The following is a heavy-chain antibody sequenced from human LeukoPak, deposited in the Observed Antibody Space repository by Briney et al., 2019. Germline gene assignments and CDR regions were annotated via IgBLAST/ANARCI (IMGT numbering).Heavy chain of an antibody. CDR2: IYSGGTT. Sequence: GGSLRLSCAASGFTVSSNYMTWVRQAPGKGLEWVSVIYSGGTTYYADSVKGRFTISRDNSKNTLYLQMNSLRAEDTAVYYCARELSDCSGGSCYLGSYFDYWGQGTLVTVSS. D-gene: IGHD2-15*01. CDR1: GFTVSSNY. J-gene: IGHJ4*02. V-gene: IGHV3-53*01. CDR3: ARELSDCSGGSCYLGSYFDY.